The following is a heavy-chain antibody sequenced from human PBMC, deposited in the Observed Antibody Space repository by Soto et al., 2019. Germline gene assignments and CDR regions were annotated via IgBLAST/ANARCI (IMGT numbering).Heavy chain of an antibody. CDR1: GFTFSSYA. CDR3: ARERIAAAGPYYYYGMDV. V-gene: IGHV3-30-3*01. CDR2: ISYDGSNK. J-gene: IGHJ6*02. Sequence: GGSLRLSCAASGFTFSSYAMHWVRQAPGKGLEWVAVISYDGSNKYYADSVKGRFTISRDNSKNTLYLQMNSLRAEDTAVYYCARERIAAAGPYYYYGMDVWGQGTTVTVSS. D-gene: IGHD6-13*01.